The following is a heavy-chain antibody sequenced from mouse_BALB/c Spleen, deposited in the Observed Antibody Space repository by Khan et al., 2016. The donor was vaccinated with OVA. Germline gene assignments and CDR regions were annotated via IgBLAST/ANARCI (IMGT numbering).Heavy chain of an antibody. V-gene: IGHV5-6-5*01. Sequence: EVKLMESGGGLVKPGGSLKVSCAASGFTFSNYAMSWVRQIPEKRLEWVASISTGDTTYYPDSVKGRFTISRDNARNILYLQMSSLRSDDTAMYYCARDYWFVYWGQGTLVTVSA. CDR1: GFTFSNYA. CDR2: ISTGDTT. CDR3: ARDYWFVY. J-gene: IGHJ3*01.